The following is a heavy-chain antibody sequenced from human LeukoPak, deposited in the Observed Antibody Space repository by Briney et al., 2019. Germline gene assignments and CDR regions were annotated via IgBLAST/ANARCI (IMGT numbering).Heavy chain of an antibody. CDR2: IYYSGST. V-gene: IGHV4-31*03. CDR1: GGSISSGGYY. D-gene: IGHD2-2*01. CDR3: ARDVGYCSSTSCYPGGWFDP. J-gene: IGHJ5*02. Sequence: SETLSLTCTVSGGSISSGGYYWSWIRQHPGKGLEWIGYIYYSGSTYYNPSLKSRVTISVDTSKNQFSLKLSSVTAADTAVYYCARDVGYCSSTSCYPGGWFDPWGQGTLVAVSS.